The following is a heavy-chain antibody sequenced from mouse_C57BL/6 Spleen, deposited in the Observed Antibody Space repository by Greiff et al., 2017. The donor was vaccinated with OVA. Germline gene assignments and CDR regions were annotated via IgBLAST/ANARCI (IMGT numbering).Heavy chain of an antibody. V-gene: IGHV1-50*01. CDR2: IDPSDSYT. Sequence: VKLQQPGAELVKPGASVKLSCKASGYTFTSYWMQWVKQRPGQGLEWIGEIDPSDSYTNYNQKFKGKATLTVDTSSSTAYMQLSSLTSEDSAVYYCAKAYYGSSYFDYWGQGTTLTVSS. CDR3: AKAYYGSSYFDY. CDR1: GYTFTSYW. J-gene: IGHJ2*01. D-gene: IGHD1-1*01.